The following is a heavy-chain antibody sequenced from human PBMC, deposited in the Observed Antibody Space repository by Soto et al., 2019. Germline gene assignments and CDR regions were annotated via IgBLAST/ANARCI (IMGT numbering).Heavy chain of an antibody. CDR1: GFSFSDSW. V-gene: IGHV3-7*01. CDR3: ARESEDLTSNFDY. CDR2: INPGGSEK. J-gene: IGHJ4*02. Sequence: GGSLRLSCVASGFSFSDSWMDWVCQAPGKGPEWVANINPGGSEKNYGDSMKGRFTISRDSAKNSLYLEMNSLRAEDTAVYYCARESEDLTSNFDYWGQGTLVTVSS.